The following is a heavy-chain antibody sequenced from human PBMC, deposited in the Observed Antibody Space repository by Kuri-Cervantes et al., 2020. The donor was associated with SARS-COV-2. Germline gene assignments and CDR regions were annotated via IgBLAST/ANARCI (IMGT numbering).Heavy chain of an antibody. J-gene: IGHJ6*03. CDR3: ARDSSSPQLYYYYYYMDV. CDR2: IIPILGTA. CDR1: GGTFSSYA. V-gene: IGHV1-69*04. D-gene: IGHD6-6*01. Sequence: SVKVSCKASGGTFSSYAISWVRQAPGQGLEWMGRIIPILGTANYAQKFQGRVTITADKSTSTAYMGLSSLRSEDTAVYYCARDSSSPQLYYYYYYMDVWGKGTTVTVSS.